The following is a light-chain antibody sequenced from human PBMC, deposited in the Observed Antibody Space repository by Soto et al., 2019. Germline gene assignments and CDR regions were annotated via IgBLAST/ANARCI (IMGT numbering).Light chain of an antibody. CDR3: QQRGNWPPMYT. CDR1: QSVSSY. V-gene: IGKV3-11*01. Sequence: EIVLTQSPATLSLSPGERVTLSCRASQSVSSYLAWYQHKPGQTPTLLIYDASNRATGIPARFSGSGSGTGFTLTISSLEPEDFAVYYCQQRGNWPPMYTFGHGTKLEIK. J-gene: IGKJ2*01. CDR2: DAS.